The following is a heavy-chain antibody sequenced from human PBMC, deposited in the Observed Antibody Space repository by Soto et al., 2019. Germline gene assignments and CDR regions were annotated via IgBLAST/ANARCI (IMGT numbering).Heavy chain of an antibody. CDR1: GFTFSSYG. V-gene: IGHV3-33*01. D-gene: IGHD2-15*01. CDR3: ARASVAAKIFDY. CDR2: IWYDGSNK. J-gene: IGHJ4*02. Sequence: GGSLRLSCAASGFTFSSYGMHWVRQAPGKGLEWVAVIWYDGSNKYYADSVKGRFTISRDNSKNTLYLQMNSLRAEDTAVYYCARASVAAKIFDYWGQGTLVTVSS.